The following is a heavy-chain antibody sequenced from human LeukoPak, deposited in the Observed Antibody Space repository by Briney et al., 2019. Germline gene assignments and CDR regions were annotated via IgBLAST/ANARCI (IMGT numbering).Heavy chain of an antibody. V-gene: IGHV4-31*03. Sequence: SETLSLTCTVSGGSISSGGYYWSWIRQHPGKGLEWIGYIYYSGSTYYNPSLKSRVTISVDTSKSQFSLKLSSVTAADTAVYYCARGGEAMVRGVPFFDPWGQGTLVTVSS. CDR2: IYYSGST. CDR3: ARGGEAMVRGVPFFDP. D-gene: IGHD3-10*01. J-gene: IGHJ5*02. CDR1: GGSISSGGYY.